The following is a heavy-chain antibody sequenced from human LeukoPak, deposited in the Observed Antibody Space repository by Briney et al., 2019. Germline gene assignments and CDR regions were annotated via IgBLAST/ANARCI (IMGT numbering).Heavy chain of an antibody. J-gene: IGHJ2*01. Sequence: ASVKVSCKASGYTFTGYYMHWVRQAPGQGLEWMGWINPNSGGTNYAQKFQGRVTMTRDTSISTAYMELSRLRSDDTAVYYCARDAPGYCSSTSCYEYFDLWGRGTLVTVSS. D-gene: IGHD2-2*01. V-gene: IGHV1-2*02. CDR1: GYTFTGYY. CDR3: ARDAPGYCSSTSCYEYFDL. CDR2: INPNSGGT.